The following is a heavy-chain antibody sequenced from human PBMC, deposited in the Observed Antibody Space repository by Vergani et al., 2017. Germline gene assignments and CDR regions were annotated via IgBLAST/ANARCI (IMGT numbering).Heavy chain of an antibody. Sequence: QVQLVRSGAEVKKPGSSVKVSCKASGGTFSSYAISWVRQAPGQGLEWMGGIIPIFGTANYAQKFQGRVTITADESTSTAYMELSSLRSEDTAVYYCARDRASPPNGYVWFDPWGQGTLVTVSS. J-gene: IGHJ5*02. CDR3: ARDRASPPNGYVWFDP. CDR2: IIPIFGTA. D-gene: IGHD3-22*01. CDR1: GGTFSSYA. V-gene: IGHV1-69*12.